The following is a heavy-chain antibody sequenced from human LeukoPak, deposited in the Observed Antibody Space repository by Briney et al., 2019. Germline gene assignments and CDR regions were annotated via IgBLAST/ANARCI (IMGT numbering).Heavy chain of an antibody. CDR2: INWNGGST. D-gene: IGHD1-26*01. CDR3: ARAVGYSGSYIAYYYYMDV. V-gene: IGHV3-20*04. CDR1: GFTFGNYG. J-gene: IGHJ6*03. Sequence: GGSLRLSCAASGFTFGNYGMSWVRQAPGKGLEWVSGINWNGGSTGYADSVKGRFTIVRDNAKNSLYLQMNSLRAEDTALYYCARAVGYSGSYIAYYYYMDVWGKGTTVTVSS.